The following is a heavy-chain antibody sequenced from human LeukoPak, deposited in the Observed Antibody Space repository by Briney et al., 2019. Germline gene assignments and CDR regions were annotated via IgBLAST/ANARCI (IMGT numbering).Heavy chain of an antibody. Sequence: SETLSLTCAVYGGSFSGYYWSWIRQPPGKGQEWIGEINHSGSTNYNPSLKSRVTISVDTSKNQFSLKLSSVTAADTAVYYCARGRRAARPRSYFDYWGQGTLVTVSS. V-gene: IGHV4-34*01. J-gene: IGHJ4*02. CDR2: INHSGST. CDR3: ARGRRAARPRSYFDY. CDR1: GGSFSGYY. D-gene: IGHD6-6*01.